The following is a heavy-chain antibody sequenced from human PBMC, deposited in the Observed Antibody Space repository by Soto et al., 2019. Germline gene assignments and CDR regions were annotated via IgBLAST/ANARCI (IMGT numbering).Heavy chain of an antibody. CDR1: GCTFTSYD. J-gene: IGHJ3*02. Sequence: QVQLVQSGAEVKKPGASVKVSCKASGCTFTSYDINWVRQATGQGLEWMGWMNPNSGNTGYAQKFQGRVTMTRKTSISTAYMELSSLRSEDTAVYYCASPGRNYDFWSGYSFDIWGQGTMVTVSS. CDR3: ASPGRNYDFWSGYSFDI. D-gene: IGHD3-3*01. CDR2: MNPNSGNT. V-gene: IGHV1-8*01.